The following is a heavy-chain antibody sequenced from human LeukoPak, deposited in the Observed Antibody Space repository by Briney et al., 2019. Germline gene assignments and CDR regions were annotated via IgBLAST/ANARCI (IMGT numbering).Heavy chain of an antibody. CDR3: ADLGITMIGGV. D-gene: IGHD3-10*02. V-gene: IGHV3-7*01. J-gene: IGHJ6*01. Sequence: GGALRLSCAASVFSFSSYWMTWIRQAPGKGLEWVANIKEDGTEKYYVDSVKGRFTISRDNARSSLYLQMNSLRAVDSDVYHCADLGITMIGGVWGKGTTVAISS. CDR1: VFSFSSYW. CDR2: IKEDGTEK.